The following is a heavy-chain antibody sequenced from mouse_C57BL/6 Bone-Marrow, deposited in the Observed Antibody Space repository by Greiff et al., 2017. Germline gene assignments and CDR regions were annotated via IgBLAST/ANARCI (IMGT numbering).Heavy chain of an antibody. V-gene: IGHV1-69*01. CDR3: ARGTIYYGDPWFAY. Sequence: VQLQQSGAELVMPGASVKLSCKASGYTFTSYWMHWVKQRPGQGLEWIGEIDPSDSYTNYNQKFKGKSTLTVDKSSSTAYMQLSSLTSEDSAVYYCARGTIYYGDPWFAYWGQGTLVTVSA. J-gene: IGHJ3*01. CDR2: IDPSDSYT. D-gene: IGHD2-13*01. CDR1: GYTFTSYW.